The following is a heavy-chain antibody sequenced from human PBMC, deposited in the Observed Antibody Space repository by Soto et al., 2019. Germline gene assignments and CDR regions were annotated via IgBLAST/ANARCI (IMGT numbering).Heavy chain of an antibody. J-gene: IGHJ2*01. CDR1: GFTFSSYA. CDR2: ISYDGSNK. CDR3: ARPLWRDDYNWGYFDL. V-gene: IGHV3-30-3*01. Sequence: QVQLVESGGGVVQPGRSLRLSCAASGFTFSSYAMHWVRQAPGKGLEWVAVISYDGSNKYYTDSVKGRFTISRDNSKNMLYLQMNNVRAEDTAVYYRARPLWRDDYNWGYFDLWGRGSLVTVSS. D-gene: IGHD4-4*01.